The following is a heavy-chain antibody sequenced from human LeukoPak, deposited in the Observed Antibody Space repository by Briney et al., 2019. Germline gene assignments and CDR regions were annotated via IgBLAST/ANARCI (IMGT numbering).Heavy chain of an antibody. CDR1: GYTFTSYG. J-gene: IGHJ6*02. Sequence: ASVKVSCKASGYTFTSYGISWVRQAPGQGLEWMGWINPNSGGTNYAQKFQGWVTMTRDTSISTAYMELSRLRSDDTAVYYCARRGRDYYYGMDVWGQGTTVTVSS. CDR3: ARRGRDYYYGMDV. V-gene: IGHV1-2*04. CDR2: INPNSGGT.